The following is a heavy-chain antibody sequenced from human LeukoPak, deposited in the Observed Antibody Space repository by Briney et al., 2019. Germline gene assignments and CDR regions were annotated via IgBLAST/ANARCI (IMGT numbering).Heavy chain of an antibody. D-gene: IGHD3-16*01. J-gene: IGHJ4*02. CDR1: GGSISSDY. CDR3: ARGGGYFNY. Sequence: SETLSLTCTVSGGSISSDYWSWIRQPPGKGLEWIGYIYFSGSTNYNPSLKSRVTISVDTSKTQLSLKLSSVTAADTAVYYCARGGGYFNYWGQGTLVAVSS. CDR2: IYFSGST. V-gene: IGHV4-59*01.